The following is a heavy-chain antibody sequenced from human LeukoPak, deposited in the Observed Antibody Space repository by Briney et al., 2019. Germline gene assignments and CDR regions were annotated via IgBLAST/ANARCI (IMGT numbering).Heavy chain of an antibody. CDR2: INPNSGGT. J-gene: IGHJ4*02. D-gene: IGHD3-22*01. CDR1: GYTFTTYV. CDR3: AREANYYDSSGYFN. V-gene: IGHV1-2*06. Sequence: ASVKVSCKASGYTFTTYVIHWVRQAPGQRPEWMGRINPNSGGTNYAQKFQGRVTMTRDTSISTAYMELSRLRSDDTAVYYCAREANYYDSSGYFNWGQGTLVTVSS.